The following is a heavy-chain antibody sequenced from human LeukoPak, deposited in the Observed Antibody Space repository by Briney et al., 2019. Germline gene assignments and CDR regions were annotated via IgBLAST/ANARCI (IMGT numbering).Heavy chain of an antibody. J-gene: IGHJ6*02. V-gene: IGHV3-23*01. CDR3: ARAPPWFGDKHYGLDV. CDR2: ISSRDTTT. D-gene: IGHD3-10*01. Sequence: GVSLRLSCAGEGFTLSTHGMSWVRQAPGKGLEWVSSISSRDTTTNYADSVKGRFTISRDGSKNTLYLHLNSLRAEDTAVYYCARAPPWFGDKHYGLDVWGQGTTVTVS. CDR1: GFTLSTHG.